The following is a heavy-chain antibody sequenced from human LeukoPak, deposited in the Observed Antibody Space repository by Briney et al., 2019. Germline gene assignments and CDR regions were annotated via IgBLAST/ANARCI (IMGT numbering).Heavy chain of an antibody. J-gene: IGHJ4*02. CDR3: AKGYYDYVWGSYYFDY. CDR1: GFTFSSYA. V-gene: IGHV3-23*01. Sequence: GGSLRLSCAASGFTFSSYAMSWVRQAPGKGLEWVSAIRCSGGSTYYADSVKGRFTISRDNSRDTLYLQMNSLRAEDTAVYYCAKGYYDYVWGSYYFDYWGQGTLVTVSS. D-gene: IGHD3-16*01. CDR2: IRCSGGST.